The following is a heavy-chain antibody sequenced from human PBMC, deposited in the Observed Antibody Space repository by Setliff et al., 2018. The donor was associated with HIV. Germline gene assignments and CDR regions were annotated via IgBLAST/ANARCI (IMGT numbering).Heavy chain of an antibody. D-gene: IGHD2-15*01. J-gene: IGHJ4*01. CDR3: ARVGSYWTQFDY. V-gene: IGHV1-8*02. CDR2: MNPNSGNT. CDR1: GGTFSSYA. Sequence: ASVKVSCKASGGTFSSYAISWVRQAPGQGLEWTGWMNPNSGNTGYAQKFQGRVSMTRNTSISTAYMELSSLRSEDTAVYYCARVGSYWTQFDYWGQGTRGTVSS.